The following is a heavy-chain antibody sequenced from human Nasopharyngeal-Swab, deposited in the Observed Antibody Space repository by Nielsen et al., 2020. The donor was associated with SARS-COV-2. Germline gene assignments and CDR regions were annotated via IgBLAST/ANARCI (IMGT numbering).Heavy chain of an antibody. CDR2: IVVGSGNK. CDR3: ARGVEFIVVVTATPHYYGMDV. Sequence: SVKVSCKASGFTFTSSAVQWLRQARGQRLEWIGWIVVGSGNKNYAQKFHERVTITRDMSTRQAYMELSSLRSEDTAVYYCARGVEFIVVVTATPHYYGMDVW. J-gene: IGHJ6*01. V-gene: IGHV1-58*01. D-gene: IGHD2-21*02. CDR1: GFTFTSSA.